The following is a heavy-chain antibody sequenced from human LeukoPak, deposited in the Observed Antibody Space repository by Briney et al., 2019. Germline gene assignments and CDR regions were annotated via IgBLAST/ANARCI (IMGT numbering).Heavy chain of an antibody. CDR3: ARRYCSSTSCLLDY. D-gene: IGHD2-2*01. V-gene: IGHV3-11*06. J-gene: IGHJ4*02. CDR1: GFSFGDFY. CDR2: ISPSSTYT. Sequence: PGGSLRLSCAASGFSFGDFYMTWIRQAPGKGLEWLSHISPSSTYTNFADSVKGRFTISRDNANNSLYLQMNSLRAKDTAVYYCARRYCSSTSCLLDYWGQGTLVTVSS.